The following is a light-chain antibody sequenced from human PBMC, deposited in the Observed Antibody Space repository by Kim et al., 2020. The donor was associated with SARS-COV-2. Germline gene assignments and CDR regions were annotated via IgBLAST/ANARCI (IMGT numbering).Light chain of an antibody. V-gene: IGLV3-21*04. J-gene: IGLJ2*01. CDR1: NIGSKT. CDR3: QVWDSTSDVI. CDR2: YDD. Sequence: SYELTQPPAVSVAPGVTARITCVGNNIGSKTVHWYQQKPGQAPILVIYYDDDRASGIPERFSGSNSGNTATLTISRVEAGDEADYFCQVWDSTSDVIFGGGTQLTVL.